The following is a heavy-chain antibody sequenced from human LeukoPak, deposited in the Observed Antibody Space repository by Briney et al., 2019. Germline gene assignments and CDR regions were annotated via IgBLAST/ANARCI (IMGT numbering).Heavy chain of an antibody. CDR1: GFSFSSYA. V-gene: IGHV3-23*01. Sequence: PGGSLRLSCATSGFSFSSYAMSWVRQAPGKGLEWVSVMSCSGDGRYYAASVGGRFTISRDTSRSTLYLPMNSLRAEDTAVYYCARKDSSGSYFLDYWGQGTLVTVSS. D-gene: IGHD6-19*01. CDR3: ARKDSSGSYFLDY. J-gene: IGHJ4*02. CDR2: MSCSGDGR.